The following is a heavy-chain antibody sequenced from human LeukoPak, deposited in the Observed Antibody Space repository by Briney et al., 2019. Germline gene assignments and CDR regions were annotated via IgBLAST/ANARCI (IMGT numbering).Heavy chain of an antibody. CDR3: ARDRSGSYASSAFDI. J-gene: IGHJ3*02. CDR1: GYTFTGYY. CDR2: INPNSGGT. D-gene: IGHD1-26*01. V-gene: IGHV1-2*02. Sequence: ASVKVSCKASGYTFTGYYMHWVRQAPGQGLEWMGWINPNSGGTNYAQKLQGRVIMTTDTSTSTAYMELRSLRSDDTAVYYCARDRSGSYASSAFDIWGQGTMVTVSS.